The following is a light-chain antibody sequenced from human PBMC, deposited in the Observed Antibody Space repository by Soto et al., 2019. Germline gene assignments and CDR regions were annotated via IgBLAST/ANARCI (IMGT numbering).Light chain of an antibody. CDR2: KAS. CDR1: QSISSW. Sequence: DIQMTQSPSTLSASVGDRVTITCRASQSISSWLAWYQQKTGKDPKLLIYKASSFESGVPSRFSGSGSGTEFTLTISSLQPDDFATYYCQQDNSLWTFGQGTKVEIK. J-gene: IGKJ1*01. V-gene: IGKV1-5*03. CDR3: QQDNSLWT.